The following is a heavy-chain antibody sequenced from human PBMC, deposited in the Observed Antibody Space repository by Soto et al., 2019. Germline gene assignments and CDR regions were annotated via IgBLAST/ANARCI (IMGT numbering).Heavy chain of an antibody. Sequence: TGGSLRLSCAASGFTFSSYGMHWVRQAPGKGLEWVAVIWYDGSNKYYADSVKGRFTISRDNSKNTLYLQMNSLRAEDTAVYYCARDQTTQPLDTATDYWGQGTLVTVSS. CDR3: ARDQTTQPLDTATDY. D-gene: IGHD5-18*01. CDR2: IWYDGSNK. V-gene: IGHV3-33*01. J-gene: IGHJ4*02. CDR1: GFTFSSYG.